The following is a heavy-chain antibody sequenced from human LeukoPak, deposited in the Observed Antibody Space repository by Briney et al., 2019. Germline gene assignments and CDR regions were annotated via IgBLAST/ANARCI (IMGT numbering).Heavy chain of an antibody. CDR1: GGSFSGYY. D-gene: IGHD6-19*01. V-gene: IGHV4-34*01. J-gene: IGHJ3*02. CDR3: ARDTVVAGTYAFDI. Sequence: PSETLSLTCAVYGGSFSGYYWSWIRQPPGKGLEWIGEINHSGSTNYNPSLKSRVTISVDTSKNQFSLKLSSVTAADTAVYYCARDTVVAGTYAFDIWGQGTMVTVSS. CDR2: INHSGST.